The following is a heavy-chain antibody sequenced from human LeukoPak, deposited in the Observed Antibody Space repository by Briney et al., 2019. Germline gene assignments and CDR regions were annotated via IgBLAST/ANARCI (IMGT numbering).Heavy chain of an antibody. V-gene: IGHV4-59*01. Sequence: SETLSLTCTVSGGSISSYYWSWIRQPPGKGLEWIGYIYYGGSTNYNPSLKSRVTISVDTSKNQFSLKLSSVTAADTAVYYCARTRRDGYNHRGLWLDWGQGTLVTVSS. J-gene: IGHJ4*02. D-gene: IGHD5-24*01. CDR3: ARTRRDGYNHRGLWLD. CDR1: GGSISSYY. CDR2: IYYGGST.